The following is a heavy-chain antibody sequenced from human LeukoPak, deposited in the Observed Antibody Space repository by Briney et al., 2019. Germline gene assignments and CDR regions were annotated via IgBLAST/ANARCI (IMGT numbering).Heavy chain of an antibody. CDR1: GGSISSGSYY. Sequence: TLSLTCTVSGGSISSGSYYWSWIRQPAGKGLEWIGRIYTSGSTNYNPSLKSRVTISADTSKNQFSLKLSSVTAADTAVYYCARGGNSGSYLGAFDIWGQGTMVTVSS. V-gene: IGHV4-61*02. D-gene: IGHD1-26*01. CDR3: ARGGNSGSYLGAFDI. CDR2: IYTSGST. J-gene: IGHJ3*02.